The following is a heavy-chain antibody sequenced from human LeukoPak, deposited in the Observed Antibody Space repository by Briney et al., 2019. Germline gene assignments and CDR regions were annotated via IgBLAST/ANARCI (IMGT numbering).Heavy chain of an antibody. CDR3: ASEVFDILTGYYMDV. J-gene: IGHJ6*03. CDR1: GFTFSSYS. Sequence: PGGSLRLSCAASGFTFSSYSMNWDRQAPGKGLEWVSSISSSSSYTYYADSVKGRFTISRDNAKNSLYLQMNSLRAEDTAVYYCASEVFDILTGYYMDVWGKGTTVTVSS. D-gene: IGHD3-9*01. V-gene: IGHV3-21*01. CDR2: ISSSSSYT.